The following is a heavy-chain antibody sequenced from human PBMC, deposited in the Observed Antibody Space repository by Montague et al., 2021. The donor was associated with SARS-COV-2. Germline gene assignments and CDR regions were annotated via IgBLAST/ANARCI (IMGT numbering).Heavy chain of an antibody. Sequence: SVKVSCKASGYTFTSYGISWVRQAPGQGLEWMGWISAYIGNTNYAQKLQGRVTMTTDTSTSTAYMELRSLRSDDTAVYYCARNLFSYYDILTGYPYYWFDPWGQGTLVTVSS. CDR1: GYTFTSYG. D-gene: IGHD3-9*01. CDR3: ARNLFSYYDILTGYPYYWFDP. V-gene: IGHV1-18*01. J-gene: IGHJ5*02. CDR2: ISAYIGNT.